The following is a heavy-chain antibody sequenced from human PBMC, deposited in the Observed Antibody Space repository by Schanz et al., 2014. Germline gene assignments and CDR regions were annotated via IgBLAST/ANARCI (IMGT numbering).Heavy chain of an antibody. D-gene: IGHD4-17*01. CDR1: GFTFSSYA. V-gene: IGHV3-23*01. J-gene: IGHJ4*02. CDR3: ASTGATVTTRPRHV. CDR2: ISGSGATT. Sequence: SGFTFSSYAMSWVRQAPGKGLEWVSVISGSGATTYYADSVKGRFAISRDNPRNTVYFQMRSLRIEDTAVDYCASTGATVTTRPRHVWGEGTMVNVSS.